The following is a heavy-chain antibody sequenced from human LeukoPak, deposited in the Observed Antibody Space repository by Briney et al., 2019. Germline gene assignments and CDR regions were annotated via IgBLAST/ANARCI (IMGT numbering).Heavy chain of an antibody. D-gene: IGHD6-13*01. CDR3: AKAVYRYSSSWYQGGNPDY. CDR1: GFTFSSYG. V-gene: IGHV3-30*18. Sequence: GRSLRLSCAASGFTFSSYGMHWVRQAPGKGLEWVAVISYDGSNKYYADSVKGRFTISRDNSKNTLYLQMNSLRAEDTAVYYCAKAVYRYSSSWYQGGNPDYWGQGTLVTVSS. CDR2: ISYDGSNK. J-gene: IGHJ4*02.